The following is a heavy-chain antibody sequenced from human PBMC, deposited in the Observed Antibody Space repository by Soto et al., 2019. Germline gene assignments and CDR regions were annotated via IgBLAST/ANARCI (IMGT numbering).Heavy chain of an antibody. J-gene: IGHJ3*02. V-gene: IGHV1-2*02. D-gene: IGHD3-9*01. Sequence: ASVKVSCKASGYTFTGYYMHWVRQAPGQGLEWMGWINPNSGGTNYAQKFQGRVTMTTDTSTSTAYMELRSLRSDDTAVYYCARDRERYYDISDPIGAFDIWGQGTMVTVSS. CDR2: INPNSGGT. CDR1: GYTFTGYY. CDR3: ARDRERYYDISDPIGAFDI.